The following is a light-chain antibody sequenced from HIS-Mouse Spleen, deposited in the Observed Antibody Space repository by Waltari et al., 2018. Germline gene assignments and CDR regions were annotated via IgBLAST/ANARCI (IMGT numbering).Light chain of an antibody. J-gene: IGLJ2*01. V-gene: IGLV2-14*03. CDR3: SSYTSSSTV. Sequence: QSALPQPPPVPGSPGQPITISCAGTSMDVGVYTYVSWYQQHPGKAPKLMIYDVSHRPSGVSNRFSGSKSGNTASLTISGLQAEDEADYYCSSYTSSSTVFGGGTKLTVL. CDR2: DVS. CDR1: SMDVGVYTY.